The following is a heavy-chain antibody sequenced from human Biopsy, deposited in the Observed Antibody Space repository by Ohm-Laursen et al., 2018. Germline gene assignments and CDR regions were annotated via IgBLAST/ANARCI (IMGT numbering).Heavy chain of an antibody. CDR2: MYYNERT. Sequence: SDTLSLTCSVSGGSVTNYYWTWIRQPPGKGLEWIGYMYYNERTYYNPSLRGRVTISVDTSKNQFSLKLSSVTAADTAVYYCARMDCSGGSCHYYSYGMDVWGQGTTVTVSS. V-gene: IGHV4-59*08. D-gene: IGHD2-15*01. CDR3: ARMDCSGGSCHYYSYGMDV. CDR1: GGSVTNYY. J-gene: IGHJ6*02.